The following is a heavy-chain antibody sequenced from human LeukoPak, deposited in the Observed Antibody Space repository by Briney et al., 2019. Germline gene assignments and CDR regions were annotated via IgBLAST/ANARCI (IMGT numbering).Heavy chain of an antibody. CDR3: ASQWSGLASVALDY. Sequence: SETLSLTCAVSGGSVSSGSYYWSWIRQPPGKGLEWIGYIYHSGSTNYNPSLKSRVTISVDTSKNQFSLKLSSVTAADTAVYYCASQWSGLASVALDYWGQGTLLTVSS. CDR2: IYHSGST. V-gene: IGHV4-61*01. D-gene: IGHD3-3*01. CDR1: GGSVSSGSYY. J-gene: IGHJ4*02.